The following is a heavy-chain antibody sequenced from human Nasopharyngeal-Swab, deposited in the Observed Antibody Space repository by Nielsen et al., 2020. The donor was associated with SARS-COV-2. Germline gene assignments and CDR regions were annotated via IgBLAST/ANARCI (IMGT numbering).Heavy chain of an antibody. V-gene: IGHV3-23*01. J-gene: IGHJ6*02. D-gene: IGHD3-3*01. CDR2: ISGSGGST. CDR1: GFTFSSYA. Sequence: GESLKISCAASGFTFSSYAMSWVRQAPGKGLEWVSAISGSGGSTYYADSVKGRFTISRDNSKNTLYLQMNSLRAEDTAVYYCARVLYDFWSGSTYYYYGMDVWGQGTTVTVSS. CDR3: ARVLYDFWSGSTYYYYGMDV.